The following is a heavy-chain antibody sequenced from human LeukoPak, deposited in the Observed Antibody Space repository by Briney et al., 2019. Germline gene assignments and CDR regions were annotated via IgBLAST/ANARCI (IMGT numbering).Heavy chain of an antibody. V-gene: IGHV4-59*11. D-gene: IGHD2-15*01. CDR2: IYNSGSI. J-gene: IGHJ3*02. CDR3: ATKVRGGFDI. CDR1: GGSINNHY. Sequence: SETLSLTCTVSGGSINNHYCNWIRQSPGKGLEWIGYIYNSGSINYNPSLKSRVTISVDTSKNQFSLKLSSVTAADTAIYYCATKVRGGFDIWGQGTMVTVSS.